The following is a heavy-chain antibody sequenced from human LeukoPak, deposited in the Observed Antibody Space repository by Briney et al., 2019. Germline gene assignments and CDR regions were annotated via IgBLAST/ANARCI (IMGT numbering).Heavy chain of an antibody. J-gene: IGHJ6*03. CDR1: GFTFSSYG. D-gene: IGHD6-13*01. CDR3: ARDYSSSWYGYYYMDV. CDR2: IRYDGSNK. Sequence: PWGSLRLSCAASGFTFSSYGMHWVRQAPGKGLEWVAFIRYDGSNKYYADSVKGRFTISRDNSKNTLYLQMNSLRAEDTAVYYCARDYSSSWYGYYYMDVWGKGTTVTISS. V-gene: IGHV3-30*02.